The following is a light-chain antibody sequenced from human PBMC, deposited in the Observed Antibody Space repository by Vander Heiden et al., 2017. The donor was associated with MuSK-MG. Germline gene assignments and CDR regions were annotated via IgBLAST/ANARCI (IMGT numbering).Light chain of an antibody. CDR2: GAS. Sequence: VLTQSPGTLSLSPGERATLSGRASQSVSSSYLAWYQQKPGQAPRLLIYGASSRATGIPDRFSGSGCGTDFTLTISRLEPEDFAVYYCQQYGSSTSITFGQGTRVEIK. CDR1: QSVSSSY. CDR3: QQYGSSTSIT. J-gene: IGKJ5*01. V-gene: IGKV3-20*01.